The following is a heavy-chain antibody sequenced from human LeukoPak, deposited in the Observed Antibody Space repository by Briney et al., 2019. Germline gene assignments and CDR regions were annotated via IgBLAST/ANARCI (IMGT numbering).Heavy chain of an antibody. CDR2: ISSSSYI. D-gene: IGHD6-13*01. CDR3: ARVVAAADSLPYDY. CDR1: VFTFSSYS. V-gene: IGHV3-21*01. Sequence: PGGSLRLSCAASVFTFSSYSMNWVRQAPGKGLEWVSSISSSSYIYYADSVKGRFTISRDNAKNSLYLQMNSLRAEDTAVYYCARVVAAADSLPYDYWGQGTLVTVSS. J-gene: IGHJ4*02.